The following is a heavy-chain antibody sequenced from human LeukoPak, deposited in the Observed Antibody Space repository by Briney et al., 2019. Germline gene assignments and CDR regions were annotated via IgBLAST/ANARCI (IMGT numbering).Heavy chain of an antibody. CDR3: ARVRIEAAGRGLDY. CDR1: GYTFTGHY. V-gene: IGHV1-2*02. D-gene: IGHD6-13*01. Sequence: ASVKVSCKASGYTFTGHYMHWVRQAPGQGLEWMGWVSPYSGDTNYAQSFQGRVTMTRDTSISTVCMELSSLTSDDTAVYFCARVRIEAAGRGLDYWGQGTPVTVSS. J-gene: IGHJ4*02. CDR2: VSPYSGDT.